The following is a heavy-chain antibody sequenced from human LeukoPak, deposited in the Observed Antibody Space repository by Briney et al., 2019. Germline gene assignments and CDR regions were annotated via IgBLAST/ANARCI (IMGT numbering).Heavy chain of an antibody. D-gene: IGHD6-13*01. CDR1: GFTFDDYA. V-gene: IGHV3-9*01. CDR3: AKQYSSSWSTIDY. Sequence: GGPLRLSCAASGFTFDDYAMHWVRQAPGKGLEWVSGISWNSGSIGYADSVKGRFTISRDNAKNSLYLQMNSLRAEDTALYYCAKQYSSSWSTIDYWGQGTLVTVSS. J-gene: IGHJ4*02. CDR2: ISWNSGSI.